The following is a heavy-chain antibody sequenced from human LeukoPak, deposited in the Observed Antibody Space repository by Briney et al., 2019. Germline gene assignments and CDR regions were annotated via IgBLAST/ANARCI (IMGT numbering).Heavy chain of an antibody. V-gene: IGHV3-23*01. D-gene: IGHD3-9*01. CDR1: GFTFSSFA. CDR2: VSGAAGST. CDR3: AKDVDWSYFDY. Sequence: GGSLRLSCAASGFTFSSFAMSWVRQAPGKGLEWVSTVSGAAGSTYYADSVKGRFTISRDNSKNTLYLQMNSLRAEDTAVYYCAKDVDWSYFDYWGQGTLVTVSS. J-gene: IGHJ4*02.